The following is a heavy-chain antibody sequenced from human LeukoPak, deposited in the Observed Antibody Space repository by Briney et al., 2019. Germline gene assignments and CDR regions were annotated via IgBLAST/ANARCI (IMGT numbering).Heavy chain of an antibody. Sequence: GGSLRLSCAASGFTFSTYSMNWVRQAPGKGLEWVSYISYSSSTISYADSVKGRFTISRDNAKNSLYLQMNSLRAEDTAVYYCARDTVAAFHYFDYWGQGTLVTVSS. CDR3: ARDTVAAFHYFDY. J-gene: IGHJ4*02. CDR2: ISYSSSTI. CDR1: GFTFSTYS. D-gene: IGHD6-19*01. V-gene: IGHV3-48*01.